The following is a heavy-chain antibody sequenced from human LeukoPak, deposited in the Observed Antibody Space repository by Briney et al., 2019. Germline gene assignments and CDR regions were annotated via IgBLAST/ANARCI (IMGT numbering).Heavy chain of an antibody. CDR2: IYYSGST. Sequence: SETLSLTCTVSGGSISSSSYYWGWIRQPPGKGLEWIGSIYYSGSTYYNPSLKSRVTISVDTSKNQFSLKLSSVTAADTAVYYCASSDTAMVMLYYYYYMDVWGKGTTVTISS. D-gene: IGHD5-18*01. CDR3: ASSDTAMVMLYYYYYMDV. V-gene: IGHV4-39*07. J-gene: IGHJ6*03. CDR1: GGSISSSSYY.